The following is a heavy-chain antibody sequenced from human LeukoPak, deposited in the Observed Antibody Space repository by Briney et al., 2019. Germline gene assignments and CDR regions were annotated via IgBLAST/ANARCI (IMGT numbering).Heavy chain of an antibody. CDR1: GGSFSGYF. D-gene: IGHD6-13*01. Sequence: SETLSLTSAVYGGSFSGYFWSWSRQPPGKGLEWIGEINHSGSTNYNPSLKSRVTISVDTSKNQFSLKLSSVTAADTAVYYCARLGDYSSSWYHYWGQGTLVTVSS. CDR2: INHSGST. J-gene: IGHJ4*02. CDR3: ARLGDYSSSWYHY. V-gene: IGHV4-34*01.